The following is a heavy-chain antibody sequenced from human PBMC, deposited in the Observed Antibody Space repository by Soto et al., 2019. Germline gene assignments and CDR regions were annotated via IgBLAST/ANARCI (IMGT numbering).Heavy chain of an antibody. Sequence: QVQLVQSGAEVKKPGSSVKVSCKASGGIFSTYAISWLRQAPGQGLEWMGGIIPLFGTPNYAQRFQGRVTITADESTSTAYMELSRVRSKDTAVYYCARDRDDYGSGNYYNRIDFWGQGTLVTVSS. CDR3: ARDRDDYGSGNYYNRIDF. CDR1: GGIFSTYA. CDR2: IIPLFGTP. J-gene: IGHJ4*02. D-gene: IGHD3-10*01. V-gene: IGHV1-69*01.